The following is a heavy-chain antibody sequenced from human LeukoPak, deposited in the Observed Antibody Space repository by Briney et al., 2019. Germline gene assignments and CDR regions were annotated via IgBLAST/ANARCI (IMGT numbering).Heavy chain of an antibody. CDR3: ARPLGYYDSSGYYPLDY. J-gene: IGHJ4*02. CDR2: ISSSSSYI. Sequence: GGSLRLSCAASGFTFSSYSMNWVRQAPGKGLEWVSSISSSSSYIYYADSVKGRFTISRDNAKNSLYLQMNSLRAEDTAVYYCARPLGYYDSSGYYPLDYWGQGTLVTVSS. CDR1: GFTFSSYS. D-gene: IGHD3-22*01. V-gene: IGHV3-21*01.